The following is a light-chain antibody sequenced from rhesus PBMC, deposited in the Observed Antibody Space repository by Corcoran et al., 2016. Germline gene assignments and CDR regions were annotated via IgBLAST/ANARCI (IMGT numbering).Light chain of an antibody. V-gene: IGKV1-69*01. CDR3: QHHNHSPRT. CDR1: PGISNW. Sequence: DIQMTQSPSSLSASVGDRVPITCRASPGISNWLAWYQQKPGKAPKLLIYRASNLETGVPSRFRGRESETAFTLTIRRLPPEDIATYYCQHHNHSPRTFGQGTKVEIK. CDR2: RAS. J-gene: IGKJ1*01.